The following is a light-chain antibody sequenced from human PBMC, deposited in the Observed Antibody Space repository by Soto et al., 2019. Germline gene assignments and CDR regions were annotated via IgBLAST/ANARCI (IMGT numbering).Light chain of an antibody. Sequence: QSVLTQTASVSGSPGQSITISCTGTSGDGGSNKFVSWYQQHPGKAPKLMIYEDTKRPPAVSNRFSGSKSGITASLTISGLQADDEAEYFCISYKTDDTFLFGTGTKVTVL. CDR3: ISYKTDDTFL. V-gene: IGLV2-14*02. CDR2: EDT. J-gene: IGLJ1*01. CDR1: SGDGGSNKF.